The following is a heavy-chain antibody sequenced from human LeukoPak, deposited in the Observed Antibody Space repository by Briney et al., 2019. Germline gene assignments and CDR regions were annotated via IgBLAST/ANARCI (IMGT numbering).Heavy chain of an antibody. CDR3: AKGLHDSSQDWPELRAFDI. Sequence: GGSLRLSCAPSGFTFSNSAMTWVRQAPGKGLEWVSSIHSHGGHIYYADSVKGRFTISRDNSKNTLYLQMNSLRAEDTAVYYCAKGLHDSSQDWPELRAFDIWGQGTMVTVS. J-gene: IGHJ3*02. CDR2: IHSHGGHI. D-gene: IGHD1-14*01. V-gene: IGHV3-23*01. CDR1: GFTFSNSA.